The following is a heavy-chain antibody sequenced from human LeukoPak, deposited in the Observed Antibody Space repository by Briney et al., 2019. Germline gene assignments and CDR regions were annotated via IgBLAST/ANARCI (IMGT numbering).Heavy chain of an antibody. D-gene: IGHD2-15*01. Sequence: SETLSLTCTVSGGSIRSGDYYWSWIRQPPGKGLEWIGYIYYSGNTYYNPSLKSRVTISVDTSKNQFSLKLSSVTAADTAVYYCAREDIHRGYFDYWGQGTLVTVSS. V-gene: IGHV4-30-4*01. CDR2: IYYSGNT. J-gene: IGHJ4*02. CDR3: AREDIHRGYFDY. CDR1: GGSIRSGDYY.